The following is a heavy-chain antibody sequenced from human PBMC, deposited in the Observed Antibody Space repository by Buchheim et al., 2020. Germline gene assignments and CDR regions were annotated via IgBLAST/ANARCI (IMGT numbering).Heavy chain of an antibody. Sequence: EVQLVESGGGLVQPGGSLRLSCAASGSTFSASWMDWVRQAPGKGLEWVAFINPAGSRKDSVDSVKGRFTISRDNAKKSLFRQMNSLRAEDTGVYYCARDSGYGTFDYWGQGTL. CDR1: GSTFSASW. J-gene: IGHJ4*02. D-gene: IGHD1-1*01. V-gene: IGHV3-7*01. CDR3: ARDSGYGTFDY. CDR2: INPAGSRK.